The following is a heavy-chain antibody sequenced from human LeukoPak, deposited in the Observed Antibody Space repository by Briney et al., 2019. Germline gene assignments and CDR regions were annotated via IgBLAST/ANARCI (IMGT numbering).Heavy chain of an antibody. CDR2: IYYSGST. Sequence: SETLSLTCTVSGGSISSSSYYWGWLRPPPGKGLEWIESIYYSGSTYYNPSLKSRVPISVDTSKNQFSLKLSSVTAADTAVYYCARVADKTDYYYYYYMDVWGKGTTVTVSS. V-gene: IGHV4-39*07. CDR1: GGSISSSSYY. J-gene: IGHJ6*03. D-gene: IGHD6-13*01. CDR3: ARVADKTDYYYYYYMDV.